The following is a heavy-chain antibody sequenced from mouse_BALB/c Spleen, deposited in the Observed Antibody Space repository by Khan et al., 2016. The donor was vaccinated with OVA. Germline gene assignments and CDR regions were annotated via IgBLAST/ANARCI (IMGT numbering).Heavy chain of an antibody. D-gene: IGHD1-1*01. CDR2: IYPGDGDT. V-gene: IGHV1-80*01. Sequence: QVQLKQSGAELVRPGSSVKISCKASGYAFSSYWMNWMKQRPGQGLEWIGQIYPGDGDTNDNGKFEGKATLTADKSSSTAYLQLVSLTSEDSAVYFCARAYGYWYFDVWGAGTTVTVSS. J-gene: IGHJ1*01. CDR3: ARAYGYWYFDV. CDR1: GYAFSSYW.